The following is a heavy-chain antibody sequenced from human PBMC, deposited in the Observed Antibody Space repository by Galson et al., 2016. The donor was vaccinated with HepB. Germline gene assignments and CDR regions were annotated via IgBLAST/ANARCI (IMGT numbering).Heavy chain of an antibody. CDR1: GGSISYNYW. CDR3: AKSRYSDTTGYFFPDF. CDR2: IYHSGIS. V-gene: IGHV4-4*01. D-gene: IGHD3-22*01. Sequence: DTLSLTCAVSGGSISYNYWWSWVRQPPGQGLEWIGQIYHSGISNYNPSPKSRVSISVDKSKNHFSLQLTSVTAADTAIYSCAKSRYSDTTGYFFPDFWGQGTLVTVSS. J-gene: IGHJ4*02.